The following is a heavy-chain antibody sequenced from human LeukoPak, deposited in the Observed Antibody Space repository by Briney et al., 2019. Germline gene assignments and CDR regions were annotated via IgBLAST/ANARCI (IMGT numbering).Heavy chain of an antibody. D-gene: IGHD5-18*01. V-gene: IGHV4-4*07. CDR2: VYITGPT. Sequence: PSETLSLTCTVSGGSFSGHYWTWIRQPAGRGLEFIGRVYITGPTNYNASLLGRVTMSVDPSKSQFSLNLTSVTAADTAVYYCARAHTPLRSDYYYYLDVWGKGTTVTVS. CDR3: ARAHTPLRSDYYYYLDV. J-gene: IGHJ6*03. CDR1: GGSFSGHY.